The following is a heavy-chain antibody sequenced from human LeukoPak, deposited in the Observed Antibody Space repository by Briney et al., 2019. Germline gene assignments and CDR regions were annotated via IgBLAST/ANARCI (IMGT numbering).Heavy chain of an antibody. D-gene: IGHD5-12*01. V-gene: IGHV4-38-2*02. CDR1: GYSISSGYY. J-gene: IGHJ6*03. Sequence: SETLSLTCTVSGYSISSGYYWGWIRQPPGKGLEWIGSIYHSGSTYYNPSLKSRVTISVDTSKNQFSLKLNSVTAADTAVYYCARVATTPYYYMDVWGKGTTVTVPS. CDR3: ARVATTPYYYMDV. CDR2: IYHSGST.